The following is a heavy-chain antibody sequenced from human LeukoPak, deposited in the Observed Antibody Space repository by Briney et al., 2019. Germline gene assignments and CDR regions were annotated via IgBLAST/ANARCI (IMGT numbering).Heavy chain of an antibody. CDR1: GFTFSSYG. V-gene: IGHV3-30*02. CDR2: IRYDGSNK. Sequence: GGSLRLSCAASGFTFSSYGMHWVRQAPGKGLEWVAFIRYDGSNKYYADSVKGRFTISRDNSKNTLYLQMNSLRAEDTAVYYCAREYSSSSPFDYWGQGTLVTVSS. J-gene: IGHJ4*02. CDR3: AREYSSSSPFDY. D-gene: IGHD6-6*01.